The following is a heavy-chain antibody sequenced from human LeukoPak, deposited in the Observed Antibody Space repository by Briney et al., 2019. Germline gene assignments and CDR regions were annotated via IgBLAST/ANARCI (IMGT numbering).Heavy chain of an antibody. V-gene: IGHV4-39*01. Sequence: SETLSLTCTVSGGSISSSSYYWGWIRQPPGKGLEWIGSIYYSGSTYYNPSLKSRVTISVDTSKNQFSLKLSSVTAADTAVYYCARGHPAAGHAHWGQGTLVTVSS. CDR2: IYYSGST. CDR1: GGSISSSSYY. D-gene: IGHD6-13*01. J-gene: IGHJ4*02. CDR3: ARGHPAAGHAH.